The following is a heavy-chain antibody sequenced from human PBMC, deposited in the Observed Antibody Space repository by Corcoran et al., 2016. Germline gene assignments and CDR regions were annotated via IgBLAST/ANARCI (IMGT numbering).Heavy chain of an antibody. D-gene: IGHD2-15*01. J-gene: IGHJ6*02. V-gene: IGHV3-21*01. CDR1: GFTFSSYS. CDR3: ARDTGGGSCYVLFYGMDV. Sequence: EVQLVESGGGLVKPGGSLRLSCAASGFTFSSYSMNWVRQAPAKGLEWVSSISSSSSYIYYADSVKGRFTISRDNAKNSLYLQMNRLRAEDMAVYYWARDTGGGSCYVLFYGMDVWGQGTTVTVSS. CDR2: ISSSSSYI.